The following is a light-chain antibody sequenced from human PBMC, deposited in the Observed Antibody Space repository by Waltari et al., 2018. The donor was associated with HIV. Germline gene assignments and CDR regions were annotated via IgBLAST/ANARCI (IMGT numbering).Light chain of an antibody. CDR1: SPNLGAGYD. CDR2: DNT. V-gene: IGLV1-40*01. Sequence: QSVLTQPPSVSGAPGQRVTIPCTGNSPNLGAGYDVHRYQQLPGKAPKLLISDNTNRPSGVPDRFSGSKSGTSASLAITGLRAEDEADYYCQSYPASLTVSLIFGGGTRLTVL. J-gene: IGLJ2*01. CDR3: QSYPASLTVSLI.